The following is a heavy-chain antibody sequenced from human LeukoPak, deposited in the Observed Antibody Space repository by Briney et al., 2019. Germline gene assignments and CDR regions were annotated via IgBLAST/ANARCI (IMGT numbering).Heavy chain of an antibody. Sequence: ASVKVSCKASGYTFTGYHMHWVRQAPGQGLEWMGGIIPIFGTANYAQKFQGRVTITADESTSTAYMELSSLRSEDTAVYYCARDGAPHYYDSSGYYLFDYWGQGTLVTVSS. V-gene: IGHV1-69*13. D-gene: IGHD3-22*01. CDR1: GYTFTGYH. CDR2: IIPIFGTA. CDR3: ARDGAPHYYDSSGYYLFDY. J-gene: IGHJ4*02.